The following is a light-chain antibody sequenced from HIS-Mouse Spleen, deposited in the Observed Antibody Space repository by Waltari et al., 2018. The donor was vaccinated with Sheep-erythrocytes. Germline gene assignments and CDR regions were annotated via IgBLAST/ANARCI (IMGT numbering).Light chain of an antibody. J-gene: IGLJ2*01. CDR1: SSDVGGYNY. CDR3: QAWDSSIVV. CDR2: DVS. V-gene: IGLV2-11*01. Sequence: QSALTQPRSVSGSPGQSVTISCTGTSSDVGGYNYVSWYQQHPGKAPKLMIYDVSKRPAGVPDRFSGSKSGNIATLTISGTQAMDEADYYCQAWDSSIVVFGGGTKLTVL.